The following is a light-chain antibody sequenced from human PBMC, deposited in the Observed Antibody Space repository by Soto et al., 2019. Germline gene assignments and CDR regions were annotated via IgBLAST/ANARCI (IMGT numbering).Light chain of an antibody. CDR2: AAS. CDR1: QSISYF. CDR3: QQSSSTPLT. V-gene: IGKV1-39*01. Sequence: DIQMTQSPSSLSASVGDRVTITCRASQSISYFLNWYQQKPGKAPKLLIYAASSLQSGVPSRFSGSGSGTDFTLTISSLQPEDFATYYCQQSSSTPLTFGQGTRLEIK. J-gene: IGKJ5*01.